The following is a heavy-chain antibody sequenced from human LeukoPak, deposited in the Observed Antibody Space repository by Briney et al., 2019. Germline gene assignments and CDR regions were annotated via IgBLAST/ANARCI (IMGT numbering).Heavy chain of an antibody. J-gene: IGHJ4*02. V-gene: IGHV1-46*01. CDR2: INPSGGST. CDR1: GYTFTSYY. Sequence: APVTVSCKASGYTFTSYYMHWVRQAPGQGLEWMGIINPSGGSTSYAQKFQGRVTMTRDTSTSTVYMELSSLRSEDTAVYYCARDPGGFLEWLLDWGQGTLVTVSS. CDR3: ARDPGGFLEWLLD. D-gene: IGHD3-3*01.